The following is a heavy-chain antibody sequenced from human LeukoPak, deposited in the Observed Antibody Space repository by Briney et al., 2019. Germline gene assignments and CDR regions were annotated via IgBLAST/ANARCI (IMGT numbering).Heavy chain of an antibody. V-gene: IGHV3-30*18. CDR1: GFTFSSYG. J-gene: IGHJ4*02. CDR2: ISYDGSNK. CDR3: AKGADTAMVRYYFDY. D-gene: IGHD5-18*01. Sequence: PGRSLRLSCAASGFTFSSYGMHWVRQAPGKGLGWVAVISYDGSNKYYADSVKGRFTISRDNSKNTLYLQMNSLRAEDTAVYYCAKGADTAMVRYYFDYWGQGTLVTVSS.